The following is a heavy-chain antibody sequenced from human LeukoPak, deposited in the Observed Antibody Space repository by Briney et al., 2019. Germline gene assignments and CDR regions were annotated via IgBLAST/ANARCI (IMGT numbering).Heavy chain of an antibody. CDR3: ARDDSGSYFFVSDAFDI. D-gene: IGHD1-26*01. CDR2: ISSSSSYI. V-gene: IGHV3-21*01. Sequence: GGSLRLSCAASGFTFSSYSMNWVRQAPGKGLEWVSSISSSSSYIYYADSVKGRFTISRDNAKNSLYLQMNSLRAEDTAVYYCARDDSGSYFFVSDAFDIWGQGTMVTVSS. CDR1: GFTFSSYS. J-gene: IGHJ3*02.